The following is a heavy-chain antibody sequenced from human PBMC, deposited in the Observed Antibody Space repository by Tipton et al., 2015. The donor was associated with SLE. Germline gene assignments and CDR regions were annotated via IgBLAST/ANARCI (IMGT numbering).Heavy chain of an antibody. J-gene: IGHJ4*02. V-gene: IGHV4-4*08. CDR3: ARHKGLGAWGPFDY. CDR2: IYTSGST. D-gene: IGHD3-16*01. CDR1: GGSISSYY. Sequence: TLSLTCTVSGGSISSYYWSWIRQPPGKGPEWIGYIYTSGSTNYNPSLKNRVTISVDTSKHQFSLKLSSVTAADTAVYYCARHKGLGAWGPFDYWGQGTLVTVSS.